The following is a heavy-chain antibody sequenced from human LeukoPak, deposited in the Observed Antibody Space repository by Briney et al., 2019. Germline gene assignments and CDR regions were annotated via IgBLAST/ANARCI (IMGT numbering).Heavy chain of an antibody. D-gene: IGHD3-9*01. J-gene: IGHJ5*02. CDR3: ARSTYYDILTGYWNNWFDP. V-gene: IGHV3-11*04. CDR1: GFTFSDYY. CDR2: ISSSGSTI. Sequence: GGSLRLSCAASGFTFSDYYMSWIRQAPGKGLEWVSYISSSGSTIYYAESVKGRFTISRDNAKNSLYLQMNSLRAEDTAVYYCARSTYYDILTGYWNNWFDPWGQGTLVTVSS.